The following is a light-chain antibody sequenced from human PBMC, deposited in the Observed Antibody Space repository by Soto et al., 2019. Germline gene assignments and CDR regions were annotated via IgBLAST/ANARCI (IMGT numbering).Light chain of an antibody. CDR3: QQSYSTPRT. CDR1: QSIFRY. CDR2: AXS. J-gene: IGKJ4*01. V-gene: IGKV1-39*01. Sequence: DIHMTQSPSSLSASLGDRVTIAXRASQSIFRYFNWYLQKQGXAPKXXXDAXSNLQSGGPSRLSGSGSGTDFTLTISSLQPEDFATYYFQQSYSTPRTFGGGTKVDIK.